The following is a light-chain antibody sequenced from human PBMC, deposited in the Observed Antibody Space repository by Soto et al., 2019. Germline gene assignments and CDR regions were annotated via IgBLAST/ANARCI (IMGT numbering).Light chain of an antibody. V-gene: IGKV1-5*03. Sequence: DIQMTQSPSTLSASVGDRVTITCRASQSISSWLAWYQQEPGKAPKLLIYKASSLESGVPSRYSGSGSGAEFPLTISMLQPDDFAVYYCQLYNSYSRYPFGQGTKREIK. J-gene: IGKJ2*01. CDR2: KAS. CDR1: QSISSW. CDR3: QLYNSYSRYP.